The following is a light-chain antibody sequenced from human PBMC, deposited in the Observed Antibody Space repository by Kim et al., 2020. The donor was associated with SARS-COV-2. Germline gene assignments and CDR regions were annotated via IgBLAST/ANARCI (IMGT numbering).Light chain of an antibody. CDR1: QSVSSSY. V-gene: IGKV3-20*01. CDR3: QQYGNSPHT. CDR2: GAS. Sequence: SPGERATLSCRASQSVSSSYLAWYQQKPGQAPRLLSYGASSRATGVPDRFSGSGSGTDFTLTITRLEPEDFAVYYCQQYGNSPHTFGQGTKVDIK. J-gene: IGKJ1*01.